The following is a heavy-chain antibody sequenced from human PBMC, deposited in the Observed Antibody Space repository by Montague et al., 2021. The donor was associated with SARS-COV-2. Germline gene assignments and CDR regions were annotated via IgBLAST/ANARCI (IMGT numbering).Heavy chain of an antibody. CDR1: GFIFSSYG. Sequence: SLRLSCAVSGFIFSSYGMHWVRQAPGKGLEWVAAISYDGSNDYYADSVKGRFTISRDNSKNTLSLQMNSLRAEDTAVYYCARPFYCSSTSCFDSRDYYYYMDVWGKGTTVTVSS. CDR2: ISYDGSND. V-gene: IGHV3-30*19. D-gene: IGHD2-2*01. CDR3: ARPFYCSSTSCFDSRDYYYYMDV. J-gene: IGHJ6*03.